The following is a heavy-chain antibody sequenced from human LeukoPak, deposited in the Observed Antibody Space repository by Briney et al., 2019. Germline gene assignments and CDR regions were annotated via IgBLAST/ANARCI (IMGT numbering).Heavy chain of an antibody. J-gene: IGHJ6*02. Sequence: GESLKISCKGSGYSFTSYWISWVRQMPGKGLEWMGRIDPSDSYTNYSPSFQGHVTISADKSISTAYLQWSSLKASDTAMYYCARQYFWSIAARPCYYGMDVWGQGTTVTVSS. CDR2: IDPSDSYT. CDR1: GYSFTSYW. CDR3: ARQYFWSIAARPCYYGMDV. D-gene: IGHD6-6*01. V-gene: IGHV5-10-1*01.